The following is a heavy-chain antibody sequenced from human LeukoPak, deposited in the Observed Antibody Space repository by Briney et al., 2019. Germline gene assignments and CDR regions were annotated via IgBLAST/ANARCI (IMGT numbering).Heavy chain of an antibody. CDR2: IKQDGSEK. V-gene: IGHV3-7*01. CDR3: ARASWDSSGYDAFDI. J-gene: IGHJ3*02. CDR1: GFTFSSYW. Sequence: GGSLRLSCAASGFTFSSYWMSWVRQAPGKGLEWVANIKQDGSEKYYVDSVKGRFTISRDNAKNPLYLQMNCLRAEDTAVYYCARASWDSSGYDAFDIWGQGTMVTVSS. D-gene: IGHD3-22*01.